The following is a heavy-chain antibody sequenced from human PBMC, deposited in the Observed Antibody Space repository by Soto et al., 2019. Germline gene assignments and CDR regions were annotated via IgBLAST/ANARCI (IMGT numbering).Heavy chain of an antibody. CDR3: AGRYYDSSGYYPYYYYYYGMDV. CDR2: IIPIFGTA. V-gene: IGHV1-69*01. J-gene: IGHJ6*02. D-gene: IGHD3-22*01. CDR1: GGTFSSYA. Sequence: QVQLVQSGAEVKKPGSSVKVSCKASGGTFSSYAISWVRQAPGQGLEWMGGIIPIFGTANYAQKFQGRVTITADESTSTAYMELSSLRSEDTAVYYCAGRYYDSSGYYPYYYYYYGMDVWGQGTTVTVSS.